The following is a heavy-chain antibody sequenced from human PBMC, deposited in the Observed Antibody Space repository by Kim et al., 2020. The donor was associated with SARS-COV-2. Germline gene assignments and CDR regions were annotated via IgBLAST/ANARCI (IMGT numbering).Heavy chain of an antibody. Sequence: ANSVKDRFTSSRDNTKNTMYLQMNRVRAEDTAVYYGARRQFTSGWYYFDYWGQGTLVTVSS. CDR3: ARRQFTSGWYYFDY. V-gene: IGHV3-74*01. D-gene: IGHD6-19*01. J-gene: IGHJ4*02.